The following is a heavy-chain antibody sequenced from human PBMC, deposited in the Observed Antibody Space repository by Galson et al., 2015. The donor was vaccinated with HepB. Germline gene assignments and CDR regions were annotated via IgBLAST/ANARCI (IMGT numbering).Heavy chain of an antibody. Sequence: SVKVSCKASGGTFSSYAISWVRQAPGQGLEWMGGIIPILGTANYAQKFQGRVTITADKSTSTAYMELSSLRSEDTAVYYCARARQQLVRGFDYWGQGTLVTVSS. CDR1: GGTFSSYA. CDR3: ARARQQLVRGFDY. CDR2: IIPILGTA. J-gene: IGHJ4*02. D-gene: IGHD6-13*01. V-gene: IGHV1-69*10.